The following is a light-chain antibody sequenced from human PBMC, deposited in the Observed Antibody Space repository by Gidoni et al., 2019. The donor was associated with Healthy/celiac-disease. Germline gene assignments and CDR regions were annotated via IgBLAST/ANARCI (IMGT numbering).Light chain of an antibody. Sequence: EIQLTQSPSSLSASVGERVTLTCRASQSISSYLNWYQQKPGKAPKLLIYAASSWQSGVPSRFSGSGSGTDFTLTISSLQPEDVATYYCQQSYSTPMCSFGQGTKLEIK. V-gene: IGKV1-39*01. CDR3: QQSYSTPMCS. CDR2: AAS. J-gene: IGKJ2*04. CDR1: QSISSY.